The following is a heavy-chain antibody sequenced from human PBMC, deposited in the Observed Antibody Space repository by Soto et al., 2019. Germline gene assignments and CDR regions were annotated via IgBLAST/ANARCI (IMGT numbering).Heavy chain of an antibody. J-gene: IGHJ4*02. Sequence: QVQLVQSGAEVRKPGASVKVSCKASGYTFSTYDITWVREAPGQGLEWMGWMNPNSGGTIYAQQFQGRVSMTANTPRNTSSMALSRLTSADTDVDYCAYGCVGYGGADYWGQGTLVTVSS. CDR1: GYTFSTYD. CDR2: MNPNSGGT. V-gene: IGHV1-8*02. D-gene: IGHD2-21*01. CDR3: AYGCVGYGGADY.